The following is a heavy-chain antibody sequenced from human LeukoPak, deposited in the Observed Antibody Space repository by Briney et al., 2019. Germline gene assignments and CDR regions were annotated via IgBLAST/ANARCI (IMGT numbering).Heavy chain of an antibody. V-gene: IGHV3-13*01. D-gene: IGHD5-12*01. Sequence: GGSLRLSCAASGFTFSSYDMHWVRQATGKGLEWVSAIGTAGDTYYPGSVKGRFTISRENAKNSLYLQMNSLRAGDTAVYYCARDLRGGYDNHYYYYGMDVWGRGTTVTVSS. CDR3: ARDLRGGYDNHYYYYGMDV. CDR2: IGTAGDT. CDR1: GFTFSSYD. J-gene: IGHJ6*02.